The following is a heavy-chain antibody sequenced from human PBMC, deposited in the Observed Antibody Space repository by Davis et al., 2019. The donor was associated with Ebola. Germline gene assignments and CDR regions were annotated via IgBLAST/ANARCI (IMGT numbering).Heavy chain of an antibody. V-gene: IGHV3-73*01. CDR2: IRSKANSYAT. CDR1: GFTFSGSA. Sequence: GGSLRLSCAASGFTFSGSAMHWVRQASGKGLEWVGRIRSKANSYATAYAASVKGRFTISRDDSKNTAYLQMNSLKTEDTAVYYCTTNTVTTEHWGQGTLVTVSS. CDR3: TTNTVTTEH. D-gene: IGHD4-17*01. J-gene: IGHJ4*02.